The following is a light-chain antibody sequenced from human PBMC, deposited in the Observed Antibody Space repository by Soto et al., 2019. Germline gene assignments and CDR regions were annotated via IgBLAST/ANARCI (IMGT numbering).Light chain of an antibody. CDR3: QVWDSSSDQLYV. J-gene: IGLJ1*01. CDR1: SIGSKS. V-gene: IGLV3-21*02. Sequence: SYELTQPPSVSVAPGQTARITCGGNSIGSKSVHWYEQKPGQAPVLVVYDDSDRPSGIPERFSGSNSGNTATLTISRVEARDDADYYCQVWDSSSDQLYVFGTGTKVTVL. CDR2: DDS.